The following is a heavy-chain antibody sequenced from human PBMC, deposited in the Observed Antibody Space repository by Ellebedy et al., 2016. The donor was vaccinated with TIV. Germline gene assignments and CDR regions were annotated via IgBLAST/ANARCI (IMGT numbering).Heavy chain of an antibody. CDR2: IYYSGST. V-gene: IGHV4-59*12. CDR3: ARESGYYYGSGQMDV. D-gene: IGHD3-10*01. CDR1: GGSISSYY. Sequence: SETLSLTXTVSGGSISSYYWSWIRQPPGKGLEWIGYIYYSGSTNYNPSLKSRVTMSVDTSKNQFSLKLSSVTAADTAVYYCARESGYYYGSGQMDVWGQGTTVTVSS. J-gene: IGHJ6*02.